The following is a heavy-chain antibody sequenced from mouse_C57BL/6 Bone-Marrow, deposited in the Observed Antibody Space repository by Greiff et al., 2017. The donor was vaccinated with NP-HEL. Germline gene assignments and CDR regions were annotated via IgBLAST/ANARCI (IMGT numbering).Heavy chain of an antibody. CDR1: GFTFSDYG. J-gene: IGHJ4*01. V-gene: IGHV5-17*01. CDR3: ARKLTVGYYAMDY. D-gene: IGHD1-1*01. CDR2: ISSGSSTI. Sequence: DVQLVESGGGLVKPGGSLKLSCAASGFTFSDYGMHWVRQAPEKGLEWVAYISSGSSTIYYADTVKGRFTISRDNAKNTLFLQMTSLRSEDTAMYYCARKLTVGYYAMDYWGQGTSVTVSS.